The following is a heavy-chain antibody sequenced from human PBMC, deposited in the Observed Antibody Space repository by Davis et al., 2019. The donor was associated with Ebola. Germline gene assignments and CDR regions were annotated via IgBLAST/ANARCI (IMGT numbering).Heavy chain of an antibody. CDR3: ARARSGWDEIDAFDI. Sequence: MPGGSLRLSCTVSGGSVSSGSYYWSWIRQPPGKGLEWIGYIYYSGSTNYNPSLKSRVTISVDTSKNQFSLKLSSVTAADTAVYYCARARSGWDEIDAFDIWGQGTMVTVSS. CDR1: GGSVSSGSYY. D-gene: IGHD6-19*01. V-gene: IGHV4-61*01. J-gene: IGHJ3*02. CDR2: IYYSGST.